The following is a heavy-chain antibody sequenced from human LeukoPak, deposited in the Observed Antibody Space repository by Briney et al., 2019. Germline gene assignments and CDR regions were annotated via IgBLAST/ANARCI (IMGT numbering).Heavy chain of an antibody. D-gene: IGHD3-10*01. CDR3: ARVRAFGESQSGAFDI. CDR2: IYYSGST. Sequence: SQTLSLTCTVSGGSISSGDYYWSWIRQPPGKGLEWTGYIYYSGSTYYNPSLKSRVTISVDTSKNQFSLKLSSVTAADTAVYYCARVRAFGESQSGAFDIWGQGTMVTVSS. V-gene: IGHV4-30-4*01. J-gene: IGHJ3*02. CDR1: GGSISSGDYY.